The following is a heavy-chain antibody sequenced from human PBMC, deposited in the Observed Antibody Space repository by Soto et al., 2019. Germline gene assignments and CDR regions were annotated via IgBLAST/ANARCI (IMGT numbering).Heavy chain of an antibody. D-gene: IGHD3-9*01. CDR3: ARGYYDILTGYYPLSPYYGMDV. Sequence: QVQLVQSGAEVKKPGSSVKVSCKASGGTFSSYAISWVRQAPGQGLEWMGGIIPIFGTANYAQKLQGRVTITADESTSTAYMELSSLRSEDTAVYYCARGYYDILTGYYPLSPYYGMDVWGQGTTVTVSS. CDR1: GGTFSSYA. J-gene: IGHJ6*02. CDR2: IIPIFGTA. V-gene: IGHV1-69*01.